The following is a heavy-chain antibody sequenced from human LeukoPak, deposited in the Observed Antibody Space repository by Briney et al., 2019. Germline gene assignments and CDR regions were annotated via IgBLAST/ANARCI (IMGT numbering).Heavy chain of an antibody. CDR3: ARRRWLRYFDWPPTFDY. CDR2: IYHSGST. J-gene: IGHJ4*02. V-gene: IGHV4-38-2*02. CDR1: GYSISSGYY. Sequence: PSETLSLTCTVSGYSISSGYYWGWIRQPPGKGLEWIGSIYHSGSTNYNPSLKSRVTISVDTSKNQFSLKLSSVSAADTAVYYCARRRWLRYFDWPPTFDYWGQGTLVTVSS. D-gene: IGHD3-9*01.